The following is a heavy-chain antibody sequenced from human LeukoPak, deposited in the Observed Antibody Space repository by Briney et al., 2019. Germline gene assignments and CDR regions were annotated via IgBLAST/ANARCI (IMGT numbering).Heavy chain of an antibody. J-gene: IGHJ3*02. Sequence: SQTLSLTCTVSGGSISSGSYYWSWIRQPAGKGLGWIGRIYTSGSTNYNPSLKSRVTISVDTSKNQFSLKLSSVTAADTAVYYCAREIAEGDYYGSGSYYDAFDIWGQGTMVTVSS. D-gene: IGHD3-10*01. CDR2: IYTSGST. CDR1: GGSISSGSYY. CDR3: AREIAEGDYYGSGSYYDAFDI. V-gene: IGHV4-61*02.